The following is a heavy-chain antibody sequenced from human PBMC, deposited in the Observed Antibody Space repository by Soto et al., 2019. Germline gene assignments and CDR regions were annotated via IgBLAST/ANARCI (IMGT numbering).Heavy chain of an antibody. CDR3: AKPPTPGYYHFDY. D-gene: IGHD3-22*01. Sequence: GGSLRLSCAASGFTFSNDAMNWVRQAPGKGLEWVSGISGGGGGTYYSDSVQGRFTISRDNSKNTLYLQMNSLRAEDTAVYYCAKPPTPGYYHFDYWGLGTLVTVSS. J-gene: IGHJ4*02. CDR1: GFTFSNDA. V-gene: IGHV3-23*01. CDR2: ISGGGGGT.